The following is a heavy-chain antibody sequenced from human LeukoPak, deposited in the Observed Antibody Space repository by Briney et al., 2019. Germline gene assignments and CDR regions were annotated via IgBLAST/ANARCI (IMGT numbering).Heavy chain of an antibody. CDR2: ISSSSSYI. CDR1: GFTFSSYS. D-gene: IGHD4-17*01. Sequence: GGSLRLSCAASGFTFSSYSMNWVRQAPGKGLEWVSYISSSSSYIYYADSVKGRFTISRDNAKNSLYLQMNSLRAEDTAVYYCAREGSTVTAFDYWGQGTLVTVSS. J-gene: IGHJ4*02. V-gene: IGHV3-21*05. CDR3: AREGSTVTAFDY.